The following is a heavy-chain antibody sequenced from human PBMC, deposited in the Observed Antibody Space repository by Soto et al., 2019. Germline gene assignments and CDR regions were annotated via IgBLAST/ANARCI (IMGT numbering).Heavy chain of an antibody. J-gene: IGHJ6*02. CDR1: GGSISSGGYY. CDR2: IYYSGST. CDR3: ARTAPYYYGMDV. Sequence: QVQLQESGPGLVKPSQTLSLTCTVSGGSISSGGYYWSWSRQHPGKGLEWIGYIYYSGSTYYNPSLKSRVTISVDTSKNQFSLKLSSVTAADTAVYYCARTAPYYYGMDVWGQGTTVTVSS. V-gene: IGHV4-31*03.